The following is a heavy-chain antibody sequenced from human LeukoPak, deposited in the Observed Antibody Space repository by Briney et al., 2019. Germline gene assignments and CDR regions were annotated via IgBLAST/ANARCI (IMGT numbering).Heavy chain of an antibody. D-gene: IGHD5-12*01. Sequence: GGSLRLSCAASGFSFSSYGMHWVRQAPGKGLEWVSSISSSSSYIYYADSVKGRFTISRDNAKNSLYLQMNSLRAEDTAVYYCATAGSGYEDGFDYWGQGTLVTVSS. CDR3: ATAGSGYEDGFDY. V-gene: IGHV3-21*01. J-gene: IGHJ4*02. CDR1: GFSFSSYG. CDR2: ISSSSSYI.